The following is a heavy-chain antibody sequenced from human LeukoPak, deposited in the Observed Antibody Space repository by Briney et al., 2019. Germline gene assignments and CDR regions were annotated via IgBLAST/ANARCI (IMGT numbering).Heavy chain of an antibody. J-gene: IGHJ5*02. CDR1: GYTFTSYG. V-gene: IGHV1-18*01. D-gene: IGHD3-3*01. CDR3: ARAYEWFQKPDWFDP. CDR2: LSAYNGNT. Sequence: ASVKVSCKASGYTFTSYGISWVRQAPGQGLEGMGWLSAYNGNTNYAQKLQGRVTMTTDTSTSTAYMELRSLRSDDKAVYYCARAYEWFQKPDWFDPWGQGTLVTVCS.